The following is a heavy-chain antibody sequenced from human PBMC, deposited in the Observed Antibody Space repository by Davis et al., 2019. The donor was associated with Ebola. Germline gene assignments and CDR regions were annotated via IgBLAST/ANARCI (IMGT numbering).Heavy chain of an antibody. V-gene: IGHV1-2*06. CDR2: LNQNSCGT. D-gene: IGHD5-18*01. J-gene: IGHJ4*02. CDR1: GYTFTDYN. Sequence: ASVKVSCKASGYTFTDYNIHWVRQAPGQGLEWMGRLNQNSCGTDSAQKFHGRVTVTRDTSIGTAYMELSGLRSDDTAVYYCARGNNYAFDYWGQGTLVTVSS. CDR3: ARGNNYAFDY.